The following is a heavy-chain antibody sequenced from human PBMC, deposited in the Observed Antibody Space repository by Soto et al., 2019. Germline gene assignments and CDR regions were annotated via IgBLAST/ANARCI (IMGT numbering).Heavy chain of an antibody. V-gene: IGHV3-23*01. D-gene: IGHD5-12*01. CDR1: GFTLSSYA. J-gene: IGHJ4*02. Sequence: EVQLLESGGGLVQTGGSLRLSCAASGFTLSSYAMNWVRQAPGKGLEWVSAISGSGSSTYYADSVKGRFTMSRDNSKNTLYLQMNSLRAEDTAVYYCAKQLPYSGSDYWGQGTLVTVSS. CDR3: AKQLPYSGSDY. CDR2: ISGSGSST.